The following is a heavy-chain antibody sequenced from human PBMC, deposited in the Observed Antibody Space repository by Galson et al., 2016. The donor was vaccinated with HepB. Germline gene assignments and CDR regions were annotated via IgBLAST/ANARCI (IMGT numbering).Heavy chain of an antibody. CDR2: IYHSGTT. CDR3: ATYSIRLYVDSFNI. D-gene: IGHD6-13*01. J-gene: IGHJ3*02. CDR1: GGSISSGGYS. V-gene: IGHV4-30-2*01. Sequence: TLSLTCAVSGGSISSGGYSWSWIRQPPGKGLQWIGHIYHSGTTYYNPSLKSRVTISGDRSKNQFSLNLSSVTAADTAVYYCATYSIRLYVDSFNIWGQGTMVTVSS.